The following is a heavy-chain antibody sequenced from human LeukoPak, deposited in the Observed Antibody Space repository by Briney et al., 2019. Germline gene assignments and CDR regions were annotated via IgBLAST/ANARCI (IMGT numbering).Heavy chain of an antibody. CDR2: INHSGST. CDR3: ASKPAVGWFDP. CDR1: GGSFSGYY. J-gene: IGHJ5*02. D-gene: IGHD1-14*01. V-gene: IGHV4-34*01. Sequence: PSETLSLTCAVYGGSFSGYYWSWIRQPPGKGLEWIGEINHSGSTNYNPSLKSRVTISVDTSKNQFSLKLSSVTAADTAVYYCASKPAVGWFDPWGQGTLVTVSS.